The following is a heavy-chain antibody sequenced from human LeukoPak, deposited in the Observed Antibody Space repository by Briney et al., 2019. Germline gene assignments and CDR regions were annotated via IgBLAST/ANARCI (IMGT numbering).Heavy chain of an antibody. CDR1: GFTFISFA. CDR2: ISRTGVAT. D-gene: IGHD2-15*01. J-gene: IGHJ4*02. CDR3: GRQAAPDY. Sequence: GGSLRLSCAASGFTFISFAMSWVRQAPGQGLEWVSTISRTGVATYYANSVKGRFTISRDNAKNSLYLQMHSLRAEDTAVYYCGRQAAPDYWGQGTLVTVSS. V-gene: IGHV3-23*01.